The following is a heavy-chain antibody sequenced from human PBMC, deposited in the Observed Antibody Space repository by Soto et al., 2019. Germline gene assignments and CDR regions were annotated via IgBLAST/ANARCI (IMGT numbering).Heavy chain of an antibody. Sequence: QITLKESGPTLVKPTQTLTLTCTFSGFSLSTSGVGVGWIRQPPGKALEWLALIYWDDDKRYSPSLKSRLTITKDTYKNQVVLTMTNMDPVDTATYYCARSITMVRGVQGGWFDPWGQGTLVTVSS. CDR2: IYWDDDK. D-gene: IGHD3-10*01. V-gene: IGHV2-5*02. CDR1: GFSLSTSGVG. CDR3: ARSITMVRGVQGGWFDP. J-gene: IGHJ5*02.